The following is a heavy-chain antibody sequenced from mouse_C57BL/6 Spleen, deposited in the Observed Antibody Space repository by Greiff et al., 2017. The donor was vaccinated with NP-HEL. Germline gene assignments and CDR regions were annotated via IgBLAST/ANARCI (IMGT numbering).Heavy chain of an antibody. D-gene: IGHD4-1*01. CDR2: IYPRSGNT. CDR3: ATNWDEGAWFAY. V-gene: IGHV1-81*01. CDR1: GYTFTSYG. Sequence: QVQLQQSGAELARPGASVKLSCKASGYTFTSYGISWVKQRTGQGLEWIGEIYPRSGNTYYNEKFKGKATLTADKSSSTAYMELRSLTSEDSAVYFCATNWDEGAWFAYWGQGTLVTVSA. J-gene: IGHJ3*01.